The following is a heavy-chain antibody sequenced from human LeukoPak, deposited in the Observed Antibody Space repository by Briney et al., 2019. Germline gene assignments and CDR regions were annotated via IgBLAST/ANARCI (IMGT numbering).Heavy chain of an antibody. V-gene: IGHV3-30*02. J-gene: IGHJ4*02. CDR1: GFTFSSYG. CDR3: GGAVAGSPSLAY. D-gene: IGHD6-19*01. Sequence: PGGSLRLSCVASGFTFSSYGMHWVRQAPGKGLEWVAFIRYDGSSEYYADSVKGRFTISRDNSKNTLFLQMNSLRVEDTALYYCGGAVAGSPSLAYWGQGTLVTVSS. CDR2: IRYDGSSE.